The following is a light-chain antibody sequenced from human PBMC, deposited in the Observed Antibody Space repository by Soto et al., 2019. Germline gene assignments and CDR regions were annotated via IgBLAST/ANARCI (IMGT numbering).Light chain of an antibody. CDR2: DAS. CDR1: QNIRNW. CDR3: QQSNPYTT. Sequence: EIQMTQSPSTLSASLGDSVTITCRASQNIRNWLAWYQQKPGKAPNPLIYDASSLKSGVPARFSGSGSGTEFTLTISSLQPDDFGTNSVQQSNPYTTFAQGTRLEI. J-gene: IGKJ5*01. V-gene: IGKV1-5*01.